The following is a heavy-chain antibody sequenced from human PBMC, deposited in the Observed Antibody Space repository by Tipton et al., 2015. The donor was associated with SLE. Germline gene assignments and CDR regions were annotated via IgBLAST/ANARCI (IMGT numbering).Heavy chain of an antibody. V-gene: IGHV4-38-2*02. Sequence: TLSLTCTVSGDSVKRRYWIWVRQPAGRGLEWIGSIYHSGSTYYNASLKSRVTMSVDTSKNQFSLNLISVTAADTAVYYCAKAGRAWYFDFWGRGTHVTVSS. CDR2: IYHSGST. CDR1: GDSVKRRY. CDR3: AKAGRAWYFDF. J-gene: IGHJ2*01.